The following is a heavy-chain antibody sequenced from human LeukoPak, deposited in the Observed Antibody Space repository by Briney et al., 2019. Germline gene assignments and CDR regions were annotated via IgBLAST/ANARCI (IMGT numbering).Heavy chain of an antibody. V-gene: IGHV1-18*01. D-gene: IGHD6-19*01. CDR3: ARDDSSGWYNY. CDR1: GYTFTSYG. CDR2: ISAYNGNT. Sequence: GASVKVSCKASGYTFTSYGISWVRQAPGQGLEWMGWISAYNGNTNYAQKLQGRVTMTTDTSTSTAYMELSRLRSDDTAVYYCARDDSSGWYNYWGQGTLVTVSS. J-gene: IGHJ4*02.